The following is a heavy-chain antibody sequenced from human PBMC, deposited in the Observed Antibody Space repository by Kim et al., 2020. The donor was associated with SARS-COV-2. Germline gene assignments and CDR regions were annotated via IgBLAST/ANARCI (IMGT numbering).Heavy chain of an antibody. V-gene: IGHV1-69*04. CDR1: GGTFSSYA. CDR2: IVPILGIA. D-gene: IGHD3-9*01. Sequence: SVKVSCKASGGTFSSYAISWVRQAPGQGLEWMGRIVPILGIANYAQKFQGRVTITADKSTSTAYMELSSLRSEDTAVYYCARDYDILTGPPHLMDVWGQGTTVTVSS. CDR3: ARDYDILTGPPHLMDV. J-gene: IGHJ6*02.